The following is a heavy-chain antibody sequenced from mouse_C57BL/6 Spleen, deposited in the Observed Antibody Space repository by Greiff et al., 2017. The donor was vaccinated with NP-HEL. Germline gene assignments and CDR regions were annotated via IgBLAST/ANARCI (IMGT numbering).Heavy chain of an antibody. CDR2: FYPGSGSI. CDR3: ARHEGGDYAMDY. Sequence: QVHVKQSGAELVKPGASVKLSCKASGYTFTEYTIHWVKQRSGQGLEWIGWFYPGSGSIKYNEKFKDKATLTADKSSSTVYMELSRLTSEDSAVYFCARHEGGDYAMDYWGQGTSVTVSS. J-gene: IGHJ4*01. CDR1: GYTFTEYT. V-gene: IGHV1-62-2*01.